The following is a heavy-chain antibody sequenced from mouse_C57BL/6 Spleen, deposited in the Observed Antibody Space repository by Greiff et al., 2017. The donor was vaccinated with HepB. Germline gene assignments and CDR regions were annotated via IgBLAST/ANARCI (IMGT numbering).Heavy chain of an antibody. V-gene: IGHV1-7*01. CDR1: GYTFTSYW. D-gene: IGHD1-2*01. J-gene: IGHJ4*01. CDR2: INPSSGYT. CDR3: ARLITTAPYAMDY. Sequence: QVQLQQSGAELAKPGASVKLSCKASGYTFTSYWMHWVKQRPGQGLEWIGYINPSSGYTKYNQKFKDKATLTADKSSSTAYMQLSSLTYEDSAVYYCARLITTAPYAMDYWGQGTSVTVSS.